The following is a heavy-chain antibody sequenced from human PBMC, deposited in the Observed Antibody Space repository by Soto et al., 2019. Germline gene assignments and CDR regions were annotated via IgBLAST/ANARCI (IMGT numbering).Heavy chain of an antibody. J-gene: IGHJ3*02. CDR1: GFTFSSYA. Sequence: GGSLRLSCSASGFTFSSYAMHWVRQAPGKGLEYVSAISSNGGSTYYADSVKGRFTISRDNSKNTLYLQMSSLRAEDTAVYYCVNCKPYCSGGSCYPPYVVCDIWGQGTMVTVSS. D-gene: IGHD2-15*01. V-gene: IGHV3-64D*08. CDR3: VNCKPYCSGGSCYPPYVVCDI. CDR2: ISSNGGST.